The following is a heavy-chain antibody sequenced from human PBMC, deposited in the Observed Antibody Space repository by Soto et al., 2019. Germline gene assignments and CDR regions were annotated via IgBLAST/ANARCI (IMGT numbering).Heavy chain of an antibody. V-gene: IGHV4-59*01. CDR3: ASEYCSGGSCYFDY. D-gene: IGHD2-15*01. J-gene: IGHJ4*02. CDR1: GGSISSYY. CDR2: IYYSGST. Sequence: SSETLSLTCTVSGGSISSYYWSWIRQPPGKGLEWIGYIYYSGSTNYNPSLKSRVTISVDTSKNQFSLKLSSVTAADTAVYYCASEYCSGGSCYFDYWGQGTLVTVSS.